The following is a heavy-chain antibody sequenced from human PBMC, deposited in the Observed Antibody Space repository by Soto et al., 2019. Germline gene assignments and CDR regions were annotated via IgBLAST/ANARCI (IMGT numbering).Heavy chain of an antibody. J-gene: IGHJ4*02. CDR1: GGTFSSYA. CDR3: ASGTYYYDSSGYYATFDY. V-gene: IGHV1-69*13. Sequence: SVKVSCKASGGTFSSYAISWVRQAPGQGLEWMGGIIPIFGTANYAQKFQGRVTITADESTSTAYMELSSLRSEDTAVYYCASGTYYYDSSGYYATFDYWGQGTLVTVSS. D-gene: IGHD3-22*01. CDR2: IIPIFGTA.